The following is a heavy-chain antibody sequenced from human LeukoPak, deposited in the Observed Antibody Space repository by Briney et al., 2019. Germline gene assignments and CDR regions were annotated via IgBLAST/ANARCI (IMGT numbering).Heavy chain of an antibody. CDR3: AKEGAYPIITYDS. Sequence: GGSLRLSCAASGFTFSSYWMNWVRQAPGKGLEWVANIKQDGNEKHYEDSVKGRFSISRDNAKNSLYLQMDSLRAEDTAVYYCAKEGAYPIITYDSWGQGALVTVSS. D-gene: IGHD3-10*01. CDR1: GFTFSSYW. V-gene: IGHV3-7*01. J-gene: IGHJ5*01. CDR2: IKQDGNEK.